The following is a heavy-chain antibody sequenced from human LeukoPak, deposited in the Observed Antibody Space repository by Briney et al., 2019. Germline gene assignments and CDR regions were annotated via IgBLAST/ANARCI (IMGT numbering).Heavy chain of an antibody. J-gene: IGHJ1*01. D-gene: IGHD3-22*01. CDR2: ISSSGSTI. CDR3: AIMHGYYDGSGYWVQ. Sequence: PGGSLRLSCAASGFTFGSYEMIWVRQAPGKGLEWLAYISSSGSTIYYADSVEGRFTISRDNPRNTLYMQMNSLRDEDTALYYCAIMHGYYDGSGYWVQWGQGTLVTVSS. CDR1: GFTFGSYE. V-gene: IGHV3-48*03.